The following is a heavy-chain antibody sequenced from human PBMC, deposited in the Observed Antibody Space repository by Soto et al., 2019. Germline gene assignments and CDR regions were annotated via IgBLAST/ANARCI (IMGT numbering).Heavy chain of an antibody. J-gene: IGHJ4*02. D-gene: IGHD2-8*01. CDR3: ARGPGYCTNGLCYTLDSPEDY. Sequence: AAVKVSCKASGYTFTSYDINWVRQATGQGLEWMGWMKPNSGNTGYAQKFQGRVTMTRNTSISTAYMELSSLRSEDTAVYYCARGPGYCTNGLCYTLDSPEDYWGQGTLVTVSS. V-gene: IGHV1-8*01. CDR2: MKPNSGNT. CDR1: GYTFTSYD.